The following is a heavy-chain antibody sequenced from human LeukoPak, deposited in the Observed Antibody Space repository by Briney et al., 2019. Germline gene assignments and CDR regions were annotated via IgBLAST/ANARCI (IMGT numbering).Heavy chain of an antibody. J-gene: IGHJ4*02. V-gene: IGHV4-30-4*01. CDR3: ARVRSSAYDSSAFDY. Sequence: SETLSLTCTVSGGSISSGDYYWSWIRQPPGKGLEWIGYIYYSGSTYYNPSLKSRVTISVDTSKNQFSLKLSSVTAADTAVYYCARVRSSAYDSSAFDYWGQGTLVTVSS. CDR2: IYYSGST. CDR1: GGSISSGDYY. D-gene: IGHD3-22*01.